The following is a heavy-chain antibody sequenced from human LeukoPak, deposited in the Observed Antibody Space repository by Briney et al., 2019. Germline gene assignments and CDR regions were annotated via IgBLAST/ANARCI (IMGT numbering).Heavy chain of an antibody. V-gene: IGHV1-18*01. CDR2: ISAYNGNT. CDR1: GYTFTSYG. Sequence: ASVKVSCKASGYTFTSYGISWVRQAPGQGLEWMGWISAYNGNTNYAQKLQGRVTMTTDTSTSTAYMEPRSLRSDDTAVYYCARDAEDIVVVVAANNWFDPWGQGTLVTVSS. CDR3: ARDAEDIVVVVAANNWFDP. D-gene: IGHD2-15*01. J-gene: IGHJ5*02.